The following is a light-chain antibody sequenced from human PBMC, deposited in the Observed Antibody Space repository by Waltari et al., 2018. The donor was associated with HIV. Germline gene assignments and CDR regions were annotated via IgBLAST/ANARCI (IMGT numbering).Light chain of an antibody. CDR2: KST. Sequence: DIQMTQSPSSVSASIGDRVSITCRAREDLNKWLPWYQQKPGKAPNPLIYKSTILETGVPSRFRGSVSGADFTLTITNLQSDDFATYYCQQYETDSRSFGQGTKV. CDR1: EDLNKW. J-gene: IGKJ1*01. V-gene: IGKV1-5*03. CDR3: QQYETDSRS.